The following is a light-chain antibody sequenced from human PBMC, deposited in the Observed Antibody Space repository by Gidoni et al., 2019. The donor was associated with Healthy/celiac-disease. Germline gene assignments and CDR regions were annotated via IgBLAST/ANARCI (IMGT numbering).Light chain of an antibody. CDR2: EVS. Sequence: SALTQPASVSGSPGQSITISCTGTSSDVGSYNLVSWYQQHPGKATKLMIYEVSQRPPGVSKRFSGSKSGNTASLTISGLQAEDEADYYCCSYAGSSTWVFGGGTKLTVL. J-gene: IGLJ3*02. CDR1: SSDVGSYNL. CDR3: CSYAGSSTWV. V-gene: IGLV2-23*02.